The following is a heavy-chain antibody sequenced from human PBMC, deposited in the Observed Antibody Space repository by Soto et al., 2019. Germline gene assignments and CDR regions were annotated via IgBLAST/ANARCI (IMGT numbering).Heavy chain of an antibody. CDR2: ISAYNGTT. V-gene: IGHV1-18*01. D-gene: IGHD6-19*01. J-gene: IGHJ4*02. CDR3: ARDTSIAVAVDY. CDR1: GGAFSNYA. Sequence: ASVKVSCKASGGAFSNYAISWVRQAPGQGLEWMGGISAYNGTTNYAQKLQGRVTMTTDTSTSTAYMELRSLRSDDTAVYYCARDTSIAVAVDYWGQGTLVTAPQ.